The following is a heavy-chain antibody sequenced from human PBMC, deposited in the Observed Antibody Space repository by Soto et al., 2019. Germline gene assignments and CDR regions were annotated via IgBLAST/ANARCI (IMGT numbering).Heavy chain of an antibody. D-gene: IGHD6-19*01. CDR3: ARASIAVAGEDFDY. CDR1: GYTFTGYY. J-gene: IGHJ4*02. CDR2: INPNSGGT. Sequence: ASVKVSCKASGYTFTGYYMHWVRQAPGQGLEWMGWINPNSGGTNYAQKFQGWVTMTRDTSISTAYMELSRLRSDDTAVYYCARASIAVAGEDFDYWGQGTLVTVSS. V-gene: IGHV1-2*04.